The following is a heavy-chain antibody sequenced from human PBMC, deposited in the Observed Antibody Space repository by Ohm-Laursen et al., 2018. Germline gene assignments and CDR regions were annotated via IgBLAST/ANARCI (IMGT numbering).Heavy chain of an antibody. CDR1: GGSISSSSYY. Sequence: PSETLSLTRTVSGGSISSSSYYWSWIRQPPGKGLEWIGYIYYSGSTNYNPSLKSQVTISVDTPKNQFSLKLSSVTAADTAVYYCARHVVVVPAARFRWFDPWGQGTLVTVSP. D-gene: IGHD2-2*01. V-gene: IGHV4-61*05. CDR2: IYYSGST. CDR3: ARHVVVVPAARFRWFDP. J-gene: IGHJ5*02.